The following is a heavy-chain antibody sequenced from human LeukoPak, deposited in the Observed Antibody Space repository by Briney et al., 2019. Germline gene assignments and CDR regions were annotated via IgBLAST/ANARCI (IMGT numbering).Heavy chain of an antibody. J-gene: IGHJ5*02. CDR1: GFTFSSYT. V-gene: IGHV3-48*01. CDR3: ARGKTSQNIVTRKTYNWFDP. Sequence: GGSLRLSCAASGFTFSSYTMTWVRQAPGKRLEWLAYISSSSGTIYYADSVKGRFTISRDNSKNTLYLQMNSLRAEDTAVYYCARGKTSQNIVTRKTYNWFDPWGQGTLVTVSS. D-gene: IGHD2/OR15-2a*01. CDR2: ISSSSGTI.